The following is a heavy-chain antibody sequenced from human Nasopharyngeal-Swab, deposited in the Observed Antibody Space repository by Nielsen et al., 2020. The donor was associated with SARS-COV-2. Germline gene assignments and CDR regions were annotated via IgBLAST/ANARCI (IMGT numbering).Heavy chain of an antibody. D-gene: IGHD1-26*01. Sequence: SETLSLTCTVSGGSISSSSYYWGWIRQPPGKGLEWIGSIYYSGSTYYNPSLKSRVTISVDTSKNQFSLKLSFVTAADTAVYYCARPNSAGRGAFDIWGQGTMVTVSS. J-gene: IGHJ3*02. CDR2: IYYSGST. CDR1: GGSISSSSYY. V-gene: IGHV4-39*01. CDR3: ARPNSAGRGAFDI.